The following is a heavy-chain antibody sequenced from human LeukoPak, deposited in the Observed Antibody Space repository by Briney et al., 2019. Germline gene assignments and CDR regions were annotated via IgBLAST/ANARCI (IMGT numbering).Heavy chain of an antibody. J-gene: IGHJ1*01. Sequence: PSETLSLTCTVSGGSISSYYWSWIRQPPGKGLEWIGCIYYSGSTNYNPSLKSRVTISVDRSKNQFSLKLSSVTAADTAVYYCARGITIFGVVTDEYFQHWGQGTLVTVSS. D-gene: IGHD3-3*01. CDR2: IYYSGST. V-gene: IGHV4-59*12. CDR3: ARGITIFGVVTDEYFQH. CDR1: GGSISSYY.